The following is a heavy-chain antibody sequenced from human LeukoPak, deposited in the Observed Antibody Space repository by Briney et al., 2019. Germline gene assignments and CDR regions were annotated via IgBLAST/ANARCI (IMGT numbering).Heavy chain of an antibody. Sequence: SVKVSCKASGGTFSSYGISWVRQAPGQGLEWMGGTMPMVGTANYAQKFQGRVTITADKSTSTTYMELSSLRSEDTAVYYCAGGSYQTFDYWGQEPWSPSPQ. CDR2: TMPMVGTA. CDR1: GGTFSSYG. CDR3: AGGSYQTFDY. D-gene: IGHD1-26*01. J-gene: IGHJ4*01. V-gene: IGHV1-69*06.